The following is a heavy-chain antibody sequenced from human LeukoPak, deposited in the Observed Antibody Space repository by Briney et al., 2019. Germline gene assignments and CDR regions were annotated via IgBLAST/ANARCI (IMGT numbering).Heavy chain of an antibody. CDR1: GNTFTDLS. D-gene: IGHD6-19*01. Sequence: SCKVSGNTFTDLSMNWVRQAPGKGLEWVSSISSSSSYIYYADSVKGRFTISRDNAKNSLYLQMNSLRAEDTAVYYCARDGQQWLVNAFDIWGQGTMVTVSS. CDR3: ARDGQQWLVNAFDI. V-gene: IGHV3-21*01. J-gene: IGHJ3*02. CDR2: ISSSSSYI.